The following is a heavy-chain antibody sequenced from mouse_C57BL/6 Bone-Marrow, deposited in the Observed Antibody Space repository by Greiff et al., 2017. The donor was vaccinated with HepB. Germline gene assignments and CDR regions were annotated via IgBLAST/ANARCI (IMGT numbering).Heavy chain of an antibody. CDR3: ARVIYYDYEVWYFDV. CDR1: GFSINSDCY. Sequence: EVKLVESGPSLVRPSQTLSLTCTVTGFSINSDCYWIWIRQFPGNKLEYIGYTFYSGITYYNPSLESRTYITRDTSKNQFSLKLSSVTTEDTATYYCARVIYYDYEVWYFDVWGTGTTVTVSS. J-gene: IGHJ1*03. D-gene: IGHD2-4*01. V-gene: IGHV3-3*01. CDR2: TFYSGIT.